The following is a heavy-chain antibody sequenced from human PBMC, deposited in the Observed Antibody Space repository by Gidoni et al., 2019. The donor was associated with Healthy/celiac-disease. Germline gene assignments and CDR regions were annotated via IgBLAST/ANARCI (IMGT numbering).Heavy chain of an antibody. CDR2: ISSSSSYI. V-gene: IGHV3-21*01. J-gene: IGHJ3*02. CDR3: ARIAAAGVNDAFDI. Sequence: EVQLVESGGGLVKPGGSLRLSCAASGFTFSSYSMNWVRQAPGKGLEWVSSISSSSSYIYYADSVKGRFTISRDNAKNSLYLQMNSLRAEDTAVYYCARIAAAGVNDAFDIWGQGTMVTVSS. CDR1: GFTFSSYS. D-gene: IGHD6-13*01.